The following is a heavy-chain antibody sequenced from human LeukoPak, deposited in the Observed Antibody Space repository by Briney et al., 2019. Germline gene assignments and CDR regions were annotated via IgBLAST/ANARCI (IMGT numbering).Heavy chain of an antibody. Sequence: TSETLSLTCTVSGGSISSGSYYWSWIRQPAGKGLEWIGYIYYSGSTNYNPSLKSRVTISVDTSKNQFSLKLSSVTAADTAVYYCARGGRITMVRGVMNAFDIWGQGTMVTVSS. J-gene: IGHJ3*02. CDR2: IYYSGST. CDR3: ARGGRITMVRGVMNAFDI. V-gene: IGHV4-61*10. D-gene: IGHD3-10*01. CDR1: GGSISSGSYY.